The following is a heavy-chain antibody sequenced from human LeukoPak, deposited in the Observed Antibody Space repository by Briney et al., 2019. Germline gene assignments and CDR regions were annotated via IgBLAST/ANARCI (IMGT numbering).Heavy chain of an antibody. Sequence: ASVKVSCKASGYTFTSYYMHWVRQASGQGLEWMGIINPSGGSTSYAQKFQGRVTMTRDTSTSTVYMELSSLRSEDTAVYYCARDCEAGPAIVGATTPNPALFDYWGQGTLVTVSS. D-gene: IGHD1-26*01. V-gene: IGHV1-46*01. CDR3: ARDCEAGPAIVGATTPNPALFDY. J-gene: IGHJ4*02. CDR2: INPSGGST. CDR1: GYTFTSYY.